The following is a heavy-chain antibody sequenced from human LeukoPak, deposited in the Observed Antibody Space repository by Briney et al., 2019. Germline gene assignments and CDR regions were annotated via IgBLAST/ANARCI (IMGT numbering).Heavy chain of an antibody. CDR1: GFIFSDYY. CDR3: ARDSIVRGNIGNDMDV. Sequence: GGSLRLTCAASGFIFSDYYMSWIRQAPGKGLQWVSYISHSGRTMYYADSVKGRFTISRDNAKNSLYLQMNSLGAGETAVYYCARDSIVRGNIGNDMDVWAKGPRSPSP. J-gene: IGHJ6*03. V-gene: IGHV3-11*01. CDR2: ISHSGRTM. D-gene: IGHD2-8*01.